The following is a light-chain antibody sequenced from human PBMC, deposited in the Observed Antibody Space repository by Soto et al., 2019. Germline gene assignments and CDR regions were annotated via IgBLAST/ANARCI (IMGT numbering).Light chain of an antibody. Sequence: QLVLTQPPSASASLGASVTLTCTLSSGYSNYKVDWYQQRPGEGPRFVMRVGTGGIVGSKGDGIPDRFSVLGSGLNRYLTIKNIHEEDESDYHCGADHGSGSNFIYVFGTGTKLTVL. V-gene: IGLV9-49*03. CDR2: VGTGGIVG. CDR3: GADHGSGSNFIYV. J-gene: IGLJ1*01. CDR1: SGYSNYK.